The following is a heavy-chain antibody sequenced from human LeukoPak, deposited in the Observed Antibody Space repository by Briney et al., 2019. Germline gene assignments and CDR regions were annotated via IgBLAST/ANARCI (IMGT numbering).Heavy chain of an antibody. CDR1: GVTFSSYA. Sequence: QPGRSLRLSCAASGVTFSSYAMHWVRQAPGKGLEWVAVISYDGSNKYYADSVKGRFTISRDNSKNTLYLQMNSLRAEDTAVYYCARGYSSSSKGVDYWGQGTLVTVSS. CDR3: ARGYSSSSKGVDY. CDR2: ISYDGSNK. J-gene: IGHJ4*02. V-gene: IGHV3-30-3*01. D-gene: IGHD6-6*01.